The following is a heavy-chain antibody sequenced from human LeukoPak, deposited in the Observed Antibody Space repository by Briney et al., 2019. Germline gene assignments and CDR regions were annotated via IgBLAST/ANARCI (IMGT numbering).Heavy chain of an antibody. V-gene: IGHV1-8*03. CDR1: GYTFTSYD. CDR2: MNPNSGNT. Sequence: ASVKVSCKASGYTFTSYDINWVRQATGQGLEWMGWMNPNSGNTGYAQKFQGRVTITRNTSISTAYMELSSLRSEDTALYYCAKGVRLLGDYFDYWGQGTLVTVSS. D-gene: IGHD2-15*01. J-gene: IGHJ4*02. CDR3: AKGVRLLGDYFDY.